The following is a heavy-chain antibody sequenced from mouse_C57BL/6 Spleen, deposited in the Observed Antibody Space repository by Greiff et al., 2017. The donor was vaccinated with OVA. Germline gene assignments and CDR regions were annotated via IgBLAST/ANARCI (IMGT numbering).Heavy chain of an antibody. J-gene: IGHJ2*01. CDR1: GYTFTSYW. CDR3: ARGGLLRTITGDFDY. D-gene: IGHD1-1*01. CDR2: IHPNSGST. Sequence: VQLQQPGAELVKPGASVKLSCKASGYTFTSYWMHWVKQRPGQGLEWIGMIHPNSGSTNYNEKFKSKATLTVDRSSSTAYMQLSSLTSEDSAVYYCARGGLLRTITGDFDYWGQGTTLTVSS. V-gene: IGHV1-64*01.